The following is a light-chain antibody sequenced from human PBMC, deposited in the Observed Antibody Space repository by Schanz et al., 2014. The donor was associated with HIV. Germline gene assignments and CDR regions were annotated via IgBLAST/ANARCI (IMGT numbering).Light chain of an antibody. CDR2: DVT. CDR3: SSYTTSSTLV. Sequence: QSALTQPASVSGSLGQSITISCTGTSGDVGRYDYLSWYQQHPGQAPKLLIYDVTYRPSGISNRFSGSKSAYTASLTISGLQPEDEADYYCSSYTTSSTLVLGGGTKLTL. V-gene: IGLV2-14*03. J-gene: IGLJ2*01. CDR1: SGDVGRYDY.